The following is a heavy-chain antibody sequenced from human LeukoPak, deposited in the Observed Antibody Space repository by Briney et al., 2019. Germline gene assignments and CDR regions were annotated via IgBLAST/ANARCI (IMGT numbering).Heavy chain of an antibody. CDR1: GGSISGTNW. CDR3: ATAEPRGSIWYPY. CDR2: IYHSGST. V-gene: IGHV4-4*02. Sequence: SETLSLTCAVSGGSISGTNWWSWVRQPPGKGLEWIGEIYHSGSTNYNPSLKSRVTISVDKSKNQFSLKVTALTAADTAVYYCATAEPRGSIWYPYWGQGTLVTVSS. J-gene: IGHJ4*02. D-gene: IGHD6-13*01.